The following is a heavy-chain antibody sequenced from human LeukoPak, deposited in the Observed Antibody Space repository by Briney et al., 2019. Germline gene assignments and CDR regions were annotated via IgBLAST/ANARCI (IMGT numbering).Heavy chain of an antibody. CDR3: AKEITMVRGSEGDDAFDI. V-gene: IGHV3-23*01. CDR1: GFTVSSNY. D-gene: IGHD3-10*01. CDR2: ISGSGGST. J-gene: IGHJ3*02. Sequence: PGGSLRLSCAASGFTVSSNYMSWVRQAPGKGLEWVSAISGSGGSTYYADSVKGRFTISRDNSKNTLYLQMNSLRAEDTAVYYCAKEITMVRGSEGDDAFDIWGQGTMVTVSS.